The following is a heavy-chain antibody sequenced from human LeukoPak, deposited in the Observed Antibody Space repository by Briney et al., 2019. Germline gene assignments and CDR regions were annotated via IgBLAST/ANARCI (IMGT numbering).Heavy chain of an antibody. CDR3: ARAKRVRGVIMPFGY. Sequence: SETPSLTCAVYGGSFSGYYWSWIRQPPGKGLEWIGEINHSGSTNYNPSLKSRVTISVDTSKNQFSLKLSSVTAADTAVYYCARAKRVRGVIMPFGYWGQGTLVTVSS. V-gene: IGHV4-34*01. CDR2: INHSGST. D-gene: IGHD3-10*01. CDR1: GGSFSGYY. J-gene: IGHJ4*02.